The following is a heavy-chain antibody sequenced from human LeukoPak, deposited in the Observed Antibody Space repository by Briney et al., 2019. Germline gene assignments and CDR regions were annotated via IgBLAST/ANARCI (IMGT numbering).Heavy chain of an antibody. CDR3: TRAISVN. CDR1: GFTFSTYW. V-gene: IGHV3-74*01. Sequence: PGGSLRLSCAASGFTFSTYWMHWVRQAPGKGLVWVSRINGDGTTTNYADAVKGRFTISRDNAKNTLYLQMNNLRVEDTAVYYCTRAISVNWGQGTLVTVSS. J-gene: IGHJ4*02. CDR2: INGDGTTT. D-gene: IGHD3-3*01.